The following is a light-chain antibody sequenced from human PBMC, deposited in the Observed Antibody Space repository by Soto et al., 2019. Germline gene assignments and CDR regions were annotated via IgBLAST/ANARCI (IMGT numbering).Light chain of an antibody. J-gene: IGLJ1*01. CDR1: SSDVGGYNY. Sequence: QSALTEPACVSVSPGQSITVSCTGTSSDVGGYNYVSWYQQHPGKAPKLMIYEVNNRPSGVSNRFSGSKSGNTASLTISGLQAEDEADYYCNSYTSSTTYVFGTGTKVTVL. CDR2: EVN. V-gene: IGLV2-14*01. CDR3: NSYTSSTTYV.